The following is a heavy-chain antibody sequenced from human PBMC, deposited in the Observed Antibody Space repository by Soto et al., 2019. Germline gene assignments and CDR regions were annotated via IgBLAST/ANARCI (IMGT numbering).Heavy chain of an antibody. CDR2: MNPNSGNT. CDR3: ARGLRLYVWGSYRYTGSDY. CDR1: GYTFTSYD. Sequence: ASVKVSCKASGYTFTSYDINWVRQATGQGLEWMGWMNPNSGNTGYAQKFQGRVTMTRNTSISTASMELSSLRSEDTAVYYCARGLRLYVWGSYRYTGSDYWGQGTLVTVSS. J-gene: IGHJ4*02. D-gene: IGHD3-16*02. V-gene: IGHV1-8*01.